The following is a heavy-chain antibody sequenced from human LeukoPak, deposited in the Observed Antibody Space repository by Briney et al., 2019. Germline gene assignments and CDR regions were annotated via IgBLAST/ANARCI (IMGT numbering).Heavy chain of an antibody. CDR2: INSEGGSR. Sequence: GGSLRLSCAASGFTFSRYWMHWVRQVPGKGLVWVSRINSEGGSRSYADSVKGRFTISRDNAKNTLYLQMNSLRAEDTAVYYCASRDQSCSGSRCYPIDYWGQGTLVTVSS. V-gene: IGHV3-74*01. D-gene: IGHD2-15*01. CDR3: ASRDQSCSGSRCYPIDY. CDR1: GFTFSRYW. J-gene: IGHJ4*02.